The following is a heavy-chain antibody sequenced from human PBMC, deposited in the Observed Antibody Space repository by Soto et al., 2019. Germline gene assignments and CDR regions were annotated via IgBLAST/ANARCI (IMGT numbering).Heavy chain of an antibody. D-gene: IGHD6-19*01. CDR1: GFTFSSYA. Sequence: GGSLRLSCAASGFTFSSYAMHWVRQAPGKGLEWVAVISYDGSNKYYADSVKGRFTISRDNSKNTLYLQMNSLRAEDSAVYSCARAGPYSSGWYYFDYWGLGTLVTVSS. CDR2: ISYDGSNK. CDR3: ARAGPYSSGWYYFDY. J-gene: IGHJ4*02. V-gene: IGHV3-30-3*01.